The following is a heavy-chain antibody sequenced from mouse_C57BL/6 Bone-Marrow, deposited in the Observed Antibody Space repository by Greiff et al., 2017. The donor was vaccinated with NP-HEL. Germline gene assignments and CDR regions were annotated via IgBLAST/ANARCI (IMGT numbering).Heavy chain of an antibody. Sequence: VQRVESGAELVRPGASVTLSCKASGYTFTDYEMHWVKQTPVHGLEWIGAIDPETGGTAYNQKFKGKAILTADKSSSTAYMELRSLTSEDSAVYYCTRGTWYFDVWGTGTTVTVSS. V-gene: IGHV1-15*01. D-gene: IGHD2-14*01. J-gene: IGHJ1*03. CDR3: TRGTWYFDV. CDR2: IDPETGGT. CDR1: GYTFTDYE.